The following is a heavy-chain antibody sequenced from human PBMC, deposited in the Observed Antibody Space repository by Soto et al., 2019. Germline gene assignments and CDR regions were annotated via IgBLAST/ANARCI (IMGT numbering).Heavy chain of an antibody. CDR1: GYTFTSHA. CDR2: ISPYNGNT. Sequence: QVQLVQSGAEVKKPGASVKVSCKASGYTFTSHAISWVRQAPGQGLEWMGWISPYNGNTNYAQKLQGRVTMTTDTATRTAYMELRSLRSDDTAVYYCARGQYGDYLFDYWGQGTLVTVSS. D-gene: IGHD4-17*01. CDR3: ARGQYGDYLFDY. V-gene: IGHV1-18*01. J-gene: IGHJ4*02.